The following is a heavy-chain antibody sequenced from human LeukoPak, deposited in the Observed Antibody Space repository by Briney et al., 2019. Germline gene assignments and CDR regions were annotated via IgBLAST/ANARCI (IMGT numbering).Heavy chain of an antibody. D-gene: IGHD5-12*01. CDR1: GYTFTSYY. V-gene: IGHV1-46*03. Sequence: ATVKLSCKASGYTFTSYYIHWVRHPPGQGPGWMGIINPSGGRTSHAQKFRGRRTMTRDTSTSTVYMELSSLRSEDTAVYYCVRGYSGYENDYWGQGTLVTVSS. J-gene: IGHJ4*02. CDR2: INPSGGRT. CDR3: VRGYSGYENDY.